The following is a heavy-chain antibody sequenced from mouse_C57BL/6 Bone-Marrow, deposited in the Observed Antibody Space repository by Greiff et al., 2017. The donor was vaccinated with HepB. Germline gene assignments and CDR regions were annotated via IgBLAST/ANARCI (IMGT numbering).Heavy chain of an antibody. CDR3: TRGYGSSYAWFAY. J-gene: IGHJ3*01. CDR2: IYPGNSDT. Sequence: EVQLQQSGTVLARPGASVKMSCKTSGYTFTSYWMHWVKQRPGQGLEWIGAIYPGNSDTSYNQKFKGKAKLTAVTSASTAYMELSSLTNEDSAVYYCTRGYGSSYAWFAYWGQGTLVTVSA. CDR1: GYTFTSYW. V-gene: IGHV1-5*01. D-gene: IGHD1-1*01.